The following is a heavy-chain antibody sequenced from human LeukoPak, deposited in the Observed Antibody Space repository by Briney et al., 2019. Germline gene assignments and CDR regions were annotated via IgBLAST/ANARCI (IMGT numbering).Heavy chain of an antibody. J-gene: IGHJ4*02. CDR1: GGTFSSSV. D-gene: IGHD3-10*01. V-gene: IGHV1-69*05. CDR3: ARARIGELSRFEY. Sequence: GASVKVSCKASGGTFSSSVFSWVRQAPGQGLEWMGGIIPMFGTANYAEKFQGRVAITRDESTRTAYMGLSSLRSEDTAVYYCARARIGELSRFEYWGQGTLVTVSS. CDR2: IIPMFGTA.